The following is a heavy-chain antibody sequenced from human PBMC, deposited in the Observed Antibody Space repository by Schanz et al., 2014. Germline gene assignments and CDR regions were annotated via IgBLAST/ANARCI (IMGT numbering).Heavy chain of an antibody. J-gene: IGHJ3*02. D-gene: IGHD3-10*01. V-gene: IGHV3-33*08. CDR3: ARGIITMVRGGDVGAFDI. CDR1: GLTFSDYY. Sequence: QVQLVESGGGLVKPGGSLRLSCAASGLTFSDYYMSWIRQAPGKGLEWVALISYDGSSKNHADSVQGRFTISRDNSKNALYLQMDSLRAEDTAVYYCARGIITMVRGGDVGAFDIWGQGTMVTVSS. CDR2: ISYDGSSK.